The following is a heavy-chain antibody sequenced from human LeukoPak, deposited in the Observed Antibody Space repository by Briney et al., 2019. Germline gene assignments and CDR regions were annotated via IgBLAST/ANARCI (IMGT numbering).Heavy chain of an antibody. Sequence: GGSLRLSCAVSGFTFSSYAKTWVRPAPGKGLEWVSAICRSGGVTEYTDSVKGRFTLSRDNSKNTLYLQMNSLRAEETAVYYCAKCGSTCYANAFYSWGQGTLVTVSS. CDR3: AKCGSTCYANAFYS. V-gene: IGHV3-23*01. CDR2: ICRSGGVT. J-gene: IGHJ3*02. CDR1: GFTFSSYA. D-gene: IGHD2-15*01.